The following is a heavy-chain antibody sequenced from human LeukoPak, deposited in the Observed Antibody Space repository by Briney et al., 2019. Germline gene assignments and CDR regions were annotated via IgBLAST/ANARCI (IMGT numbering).Heavy chain of an antibody. J-gene: IGHJ4*02. Sequence: SVKVSCKASGGTFISYAISWVGQAPGQGLEWRGGIIPIFSTTNYAKKFQGRVTLTADESTTTAYMELSSLRSEDTAVFYCARKGSGSHYYFDYLGQGTLVTVSS. V-gene: IGHV1-69*13. CDR2: IIPIFSTT. CDR3: ARKGSGSHYYFDY. CDR1: GGTFISYA. D-gene: IGHD3-10*01.